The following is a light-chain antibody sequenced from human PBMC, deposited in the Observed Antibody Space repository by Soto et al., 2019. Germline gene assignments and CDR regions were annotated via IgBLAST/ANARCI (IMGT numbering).Light chain of an antibody. CDR2: AAS. CDR1: QGISSY. Sequence: IRMTQSPSSFSASTGDRVTITCRASQGISSYLAWFQQRPGKAPKLLIYAASTLRSGVPSRFSGSGSGTDFTLTISSLQVEDFATYYCQQSYNTPLTFGGGTKVDIK. J-gene: IGKJ4*01. CDR3: QQSYNTPLT. V-gene: IGKV1-8*01.